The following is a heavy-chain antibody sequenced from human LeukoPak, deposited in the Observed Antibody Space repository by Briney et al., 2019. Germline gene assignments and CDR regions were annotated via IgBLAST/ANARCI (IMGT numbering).Heavy chain of an antibody. CDR3: ARCRENDFWSGSPVDH. J-gene: IGHJ4*02. CDR1: GFFFSSYC. CDR2: ISGDGTNK. V-gene: IGHV3-30-3*01. D-gene: IGHD3-3*01. Sequence: RSGGSLRLSCEASGFFFSSYCMHWVRQAPGKGLVWLAVISGDGTNKYYAESVKGRFTISRDNSKTTVLVQLNSLRVEDTAVYYCARCRENDFWSGSPVDHWGQGTLVTVSS.